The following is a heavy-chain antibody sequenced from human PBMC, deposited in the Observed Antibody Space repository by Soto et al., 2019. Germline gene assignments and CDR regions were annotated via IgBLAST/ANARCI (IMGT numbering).Heavy chain of an antibody. D-gene: IGHD5-12*01. V-gene: IGHV3-30-3*01. J-gene: IGHJ4*02. CDR2: ISYDGSNK. CDR1: GFTFSSYA. Sequence: QVQLVESGGGVVQPGRSLRLSCAASGFTFSSYAMNWVRQAPGKGLEWVAVISYDGSNKYYADSVKGRFTISRDNSKNTLYRQMNSLRAEDTAVYYCARDGSGYPTYWGQGTLVTVSS. CDR3: ARDGSGYPTY.